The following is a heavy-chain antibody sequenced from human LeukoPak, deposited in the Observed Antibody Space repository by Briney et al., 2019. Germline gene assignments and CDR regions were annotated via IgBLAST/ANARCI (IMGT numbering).Heavy chain of an antibody. CDR3: ARLTMIGDAFDI. D-gene: IGHD3-22*01. V-gene: IGHV1-2*02. Sequence: ASVKVSRKASGYTFTGYYMHWVRQAPGQGLEWMGWINPNSGGTNYAQKFQGRVTMTRDTSISTAYMELSRLRSDDTAVYYCARLTMIGDAFDIWGQGTMVTVSS. CDR1: GYTFTGYY. CDR2: INPNSGGT. J-gene: IGHJ3*02.